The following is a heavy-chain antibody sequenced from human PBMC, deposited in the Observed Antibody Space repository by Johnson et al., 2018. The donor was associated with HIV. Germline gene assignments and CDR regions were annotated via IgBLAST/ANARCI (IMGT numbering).Heavy chain of an antibody. Sequence: VQLVESGGGLVQPGGSPRLSCAASGFTFSSNWMNWVRQAPGKGLQWVANIKEDGSEKYYVDSVKGRFTISRDNAKNSLHLQMNSLRADDTAVYYCARKGDAFDIWGQGTMVTVSS. CDR3: ARKGDAFDI. V-gene: IGHV3-7*05. CDR2: IKEDGSEK. CDR1: GFTFSSNW. J-gene: IGHJ3*02.